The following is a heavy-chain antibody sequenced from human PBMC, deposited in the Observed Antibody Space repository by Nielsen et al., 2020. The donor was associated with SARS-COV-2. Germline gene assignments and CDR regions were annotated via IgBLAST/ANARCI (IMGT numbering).Heavy chain of an antibody. D-gene: IGHD2-2*01. CDR1: GYSFTSYW. CDR3: ARPGVSCSSTSCYEGNYYYYYGMDV. J-gene: IGHJ6*02. V-gene: IGHV5-10-1*01. CDR2: IDPSDSYT. Sequence: GESLKISCKGSGYSFTSYWIGWVRQMPGKGLEWMGRIDPSDSYTNYSPSFQGHVTISADKSISTAYLQWSSLKASDTAMYYCARPGVSCSSTSCYEGNYYYYYGMDVWGQGTTVTVSS.